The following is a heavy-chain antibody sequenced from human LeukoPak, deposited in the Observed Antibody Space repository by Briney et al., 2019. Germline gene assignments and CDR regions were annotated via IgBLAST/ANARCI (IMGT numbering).Heavy chain of an antibody. CDR1: GFTLSNYS. V-gene: IGHV3-21*01. CDR3: ARDLAYGDDGL. Sequence: GGSLRLSCAASGFTLSNYSMNWVRQAPGKGLEWVAFISSSSSYIFYADSLKGRFTISRDNAKNSLYLQMNSLRADDTAVYYCARDLAYGDDGLWGQGTRVTVSS. J-gene: IGHJ4*02. CDR2: ISSSSSYI. D-gene: IGHD4-17*01.